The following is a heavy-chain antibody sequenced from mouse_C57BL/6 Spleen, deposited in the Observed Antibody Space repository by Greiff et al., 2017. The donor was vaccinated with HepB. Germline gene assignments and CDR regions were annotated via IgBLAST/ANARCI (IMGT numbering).Heavy chain of an antibody. D-gene: IGHD2-5*01. J-gene: IGHJ3*01. CDR1: GFSLTSYG. CDR3: AREDYSNYGWFAY. CDR2: IWSDGST. Sequence: VVAPSQSLSITCTVSGFSLTSYGVHWVRQPPGKGLEWLVVIWSDGSTTYNSALKSRLSISKDNSKSQVFLKMNSLQTDDTAMYYCAREDYSNYGWFAYWGQGTLVTVSA. V-gene: IGHV2-6-2*01.